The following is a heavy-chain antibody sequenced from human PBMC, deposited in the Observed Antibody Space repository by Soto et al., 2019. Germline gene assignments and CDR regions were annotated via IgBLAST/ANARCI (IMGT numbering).Heavy chain of an antibody. D-gene: IGHD3-22*01. CDR2: ISGSGGST. CDR3: AKDQEVDYYESSGYSI. V-gene: IGHV3-23*01. CDR1: GFTFSSYA. Sequence: EVQLLESGGGLVQPGGSLRLSCAASGFTFSSYAMSWVRQAPGKGLEWVSAISGSGGSTYYADSVKGRFTISRDNSKNTLYLQMNSLRAEDTAVYYCAKDQEVDYYESSGYSIWGQGALVTVSS. J-gene: IGHJ4*02.